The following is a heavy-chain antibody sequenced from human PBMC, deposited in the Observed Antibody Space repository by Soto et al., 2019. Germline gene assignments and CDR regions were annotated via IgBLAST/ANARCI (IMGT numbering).Heavy chain of an antibody. J-gene: IGHJ6*02. CDR1: GGTFSSYA. CDR2: IIPIFGTA. Sequence: ASVKVSCKASGGTFSSYAISWVRQAPGQGLEWMGGIIPIFGTANYAQKFQGRVTITADESTSTAYMELSSLRSEDTAVYYCARDGNWNSYYYYYGMDVWGQGTTVTVSS. CDR3: ARDGNWNSYYYYYGMDV. V-gene: IGHV1-69*13. D-gene: IGHD1-7*01.